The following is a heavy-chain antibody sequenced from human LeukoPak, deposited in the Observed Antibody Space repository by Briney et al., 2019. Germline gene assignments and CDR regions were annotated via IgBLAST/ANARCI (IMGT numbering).Heavy chain of an antibody. D-gene: IGHD3-22*01. CDR3: AREYYYDEDAGNY. CDR1: GFSFSRSS. V-gene: IGHV3-21*01. Sequence: PGGSLRLSCAASGFSFSRSSMGWVRQAPGKGLEWVSSITASSTYIYYADSVKGRFTISRDNVEKSVWLQMNSLRAEDAAVYYCAREYYYDEDAGNYWGQGTLVTVSS. J-gene: IGHJ4*02. CDR2: ITASSTYI.